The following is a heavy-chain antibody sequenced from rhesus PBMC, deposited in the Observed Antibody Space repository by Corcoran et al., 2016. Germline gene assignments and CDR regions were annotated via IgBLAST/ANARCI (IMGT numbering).Heavy chain of an antibody. J-gene: IGHJ4*01. Sequence: QVQLQESGPGLVKPSETLSLTCAVPGGSFSGYYWGWIRQPPGKGLEGIGYISGSSGSTDYNPSLKSRITISTDTSKNQFSLKLSSVTAADTAVYYCAREVRYSSWSWNYFDYWGQGVLVTVSS. CDR3: AREVRYSSWSWNYFDY. CDR1: GGSFSGYY. V-gene: IGHV4-165*01. CDR2: ISGSSGST. D-gene: IGHD6-13*01.